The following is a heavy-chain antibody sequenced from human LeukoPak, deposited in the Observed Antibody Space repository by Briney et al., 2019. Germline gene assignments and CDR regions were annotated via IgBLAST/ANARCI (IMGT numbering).Heavy chain of an antibody. J-gene: IGHJ4*02. CDR1: GYTFTGYY. D-gene: IGHD2-15*01. CDR3: AKGYCSGGSCSDYFDY. Sequence: ASVKVSCKASGYTFTGYYMHWVRQAPGQGLEWMGWINPNSGGTNYAQKFQGRVTMTRDTSISTAYMELSRLRSDDTAVYYCAKGYCSGGSCSDYFDYRGQGTLVTVSS. V-gene: IGHV1-2*02. CDR2: INPNSGGT.